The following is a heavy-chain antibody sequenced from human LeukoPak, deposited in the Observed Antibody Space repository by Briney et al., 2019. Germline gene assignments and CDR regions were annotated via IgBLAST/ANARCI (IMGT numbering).Heavy chain of an antibody. Sequence: SETLSLTCTVSGGSISSSSYYWGWIRQPPGKGLEWIGSIYYGGSTYYSPSLKSRVTISVDTSKNQFSLKLSSVTAADTAVYYCARRPIWDAFDIWGQGTMVTVSS. CDR2: IYYGGST. CDR1: GGSISSSSYY. J-gene: IGHJ3*02. CDR3: ARRPIWDAFDI. D-gene: IGHD1-26*01. V-gene: IGHV4-39*01.